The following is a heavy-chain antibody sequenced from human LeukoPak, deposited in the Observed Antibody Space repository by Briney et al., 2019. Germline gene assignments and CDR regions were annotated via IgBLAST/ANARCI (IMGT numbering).Heavy chain of an antibody. V-gene: IGHV4-59*01. J-gene: IGHJ4*02. CDR3: ARYVWGSYPTFEDC. Sequence: SETLSLTCTVSGGSISSYYWSWIRQPPGKGLEWIGYISYSGSTNYNPSLKSRVTISVYTSKNQFSLKLSSVTAADTAVYYCARYVWGSYPTFEDCWGQGTLVPVSS. CDR2: ISYSGST. CDR1: GGSISSYY. D-gene: IGHD3-16*02.